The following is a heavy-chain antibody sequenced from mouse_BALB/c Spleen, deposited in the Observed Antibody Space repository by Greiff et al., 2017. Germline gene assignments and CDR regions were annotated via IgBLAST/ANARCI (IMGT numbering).Heavy chain of an antibody. D-gene: IGHD1-1*01. CDR3: ARRLRAMDY. Sequence: QVQLKESGAELVRPGVSVKISCKGSGYTFTDYAMHWVKQSHAKSLEWIGVISTYYGDASYNQKFKGKATMTVDNSSSTAYMELRSLTSEDSAVYYCARRLRAMDYWGQGTSVTVSS. CDR2: ISTYYGDA. J-gene: IGHJ4*01. V-gene: IGHV1S137*01. CDR1: GYTFTDYA.